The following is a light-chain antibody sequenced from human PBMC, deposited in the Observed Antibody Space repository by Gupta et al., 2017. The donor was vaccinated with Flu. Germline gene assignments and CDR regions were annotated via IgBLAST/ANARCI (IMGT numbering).Light chain of an antibody. CDR2: EVN. J-gene: IGLJ3*02. CDR3: CSSELKSRV. Sequence: QSITISCSGISTDVRTHNYVSWHQHYPGKAPKGLIYEVNNRPSGVSDRFSGSKSGSKASLTISGLRPDDEAQYFCCSSELKSRVFGGGTKVTVL. V-gene: IGLV2-23*02. CDR1: STDVRTHNY.